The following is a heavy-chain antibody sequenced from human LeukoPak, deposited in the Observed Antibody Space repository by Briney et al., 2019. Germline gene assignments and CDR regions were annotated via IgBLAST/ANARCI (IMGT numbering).Heavy chain of an antibody. CDR2: IKSDGKT. Sequence: GGSLRLSCAASGFTFSSYWMHWVRLAPGKGLVWVSRIKSDGKTNYADSVKGRFTISRDNAKNTVSLQMNSLRAEDTGVYYCARAPSEIGGYYPEYFRHWGQGTLVTVSS. D-gene: IGHD3-22*01. CDR3: ARAPSEIGGYYPEYFRH. J-gene: IGHJ1*01. CDR1: GFTFSSYW. V-gene: IGHV3-74*01.